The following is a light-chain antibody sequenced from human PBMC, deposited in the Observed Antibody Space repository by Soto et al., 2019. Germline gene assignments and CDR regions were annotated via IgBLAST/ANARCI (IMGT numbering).Light chain of an antibody. V-gene: IGKV1-17*01. CDR2: SAS. Sequence: DIQMTQSPSSLSASVGDRVTITCRASQGIRDALGWYQQKPGKVPKRLIYSASSLQNGVPSRFSGSGSETVFTHTISSLQTEDFATYFCLQHSDYPFTFGQGTRLEI. CDR1: QGIRDA. CDR3: LQHSDYPFT. J-gene: IGKJ2*01.